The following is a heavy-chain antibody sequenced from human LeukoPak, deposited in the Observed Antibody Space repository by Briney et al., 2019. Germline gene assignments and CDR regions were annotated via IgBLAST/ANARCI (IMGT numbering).Heavy chain of an antibody. CDR3: ARDRVQGGSGSYYSGLDY. D-gene: IGHD1-26*01. Sequence: ASVKVSCKASGYTFTSYGISWVRQAPGQGLEWMGWIGAYNGNTNYAQKLQGRVTMTTDTSTSTAYMELRSLRSDDTAVYYCARDRVQGGSGSYYSGLDYWGQGTLVTVSS. J-gene: IGHJ4*02. CDR2: IGAYNGNT. CDR1: GYTFTSYG. V-gene: IGHV1-18*01.